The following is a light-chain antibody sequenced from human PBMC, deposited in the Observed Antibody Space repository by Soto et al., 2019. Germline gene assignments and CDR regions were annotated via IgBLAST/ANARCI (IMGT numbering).Light chain of an antibody. CDR3: SSFAGSNRVV. CDR2: EVN. J-gene: IGLJ2*01. V-gene: IGLV2-8*01. CDR1: SSDVGGYNY. Sequence: QSALTQPPSASGSPGQSVTISCTGTSSDVGGYNYVSWYQQHPGKAPKLMIYEVNKRPSGVPDRFSGSKSGNTASLTVSGXXXXXXXXYXCSSFAGSNRVVFGGGTKLTVL.